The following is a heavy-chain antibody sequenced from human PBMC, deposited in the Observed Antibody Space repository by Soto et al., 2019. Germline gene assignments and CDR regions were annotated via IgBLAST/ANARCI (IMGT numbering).Heavy chain of an antibody. J-gene: IGHJ5*02. CDR2: INHSGST. CDR1: GGSFSGYY. Sequence: PSETLSLTCAVYGGSFSGYYWSWIRQPPGKGLEWIGEINHSGSTNYNPSLKSRVTISVDTSKNQFSLKLSSVTAADTAVYYCARVQWLVQSWFDPWGQGTLVTVSS. D-gene: IGHD6-19*01. CDR3: ARVQWLVQSWFDP. V-gene: IGHV4-34*01.